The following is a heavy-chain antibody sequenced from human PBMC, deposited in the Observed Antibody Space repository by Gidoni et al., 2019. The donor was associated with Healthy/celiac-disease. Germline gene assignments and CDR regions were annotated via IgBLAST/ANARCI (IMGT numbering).Heavy chain of an antibody. CDR2: IYYSGST. CDR3: ARRSNRGYYSDDAFDI. CDR1: GGSISRGDYY. V-gene: IGHV4-30-4*01. J-gene: IGHJ3*02. Sequence: QVQLQESGPGLVKPSQTLSLTCTVSGGSISRGDYYWSWIRQPPGKGLEWIGYIYYSGSTYYNPSLKSRVTISVDTSKNQFSLKLSSVTAADTAVYYCARRSNRGYYSDDAFDIWGQGTMVTVSS. D-gene: IGHD3-22*01.